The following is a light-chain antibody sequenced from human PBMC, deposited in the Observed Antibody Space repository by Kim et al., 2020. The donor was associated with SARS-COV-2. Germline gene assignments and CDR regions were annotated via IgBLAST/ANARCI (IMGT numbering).Light chain of an antibody. CDR1: QSVSSN. CDR2: GAS. Sequence: EIVMTQSPGTLSVSPGERATLSCRASQSVSSNLSWYQQKPGQAPRLLIYGASTRVTGIPARFSGSGSGTEFTLTISSLQSADFAIYYCRQYNSWRGSFGGGTKVDIK. J-gene: IGKJ4*01. V-gene: IGKV3-15*01. CDR3: RQYNSWRGS.